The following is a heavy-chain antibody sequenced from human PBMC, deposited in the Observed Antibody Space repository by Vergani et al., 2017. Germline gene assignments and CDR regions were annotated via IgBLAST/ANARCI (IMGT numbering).Heavy chain of an antibody. Sequence: EVQLVESGGGLVKPGGSLRLSCAASGFTFSSYSMNWVRQAPGKGLEWVSSISSSSSYIYYADSVKGRFTISRDNAKNSLYLQMNSLRAEDTAVYYWARGHAMVRGVIGXFDPWGQGTLVTVSS. CDR3: ARGHAMVRGVIGXFDP. J-gene: IGHJ5*02. D-gene: IGHD3-10*01. CDR1: GFTFSSYS. CDR2: ISSSSSYI. V-gene: IGHV3-21*01.